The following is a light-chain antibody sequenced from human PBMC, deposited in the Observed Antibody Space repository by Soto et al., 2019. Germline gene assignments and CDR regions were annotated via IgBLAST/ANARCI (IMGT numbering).Light chain of an antibody. CDR1: SDTKNY. V-gene: IGKV4-1*01. CDR3: QQYYSTPLT. J-gene: IGKJ4*01. CDR2: WAS. Sequence: DIVMTQSPDSLAVSLGERATINCKSSSDTKNYLAWYQQKPGQPPKLLIYWASTRESGVPDRFSGNGSGTDFTLTISSLQAEDVAVYYCQQYYSTPLTFGGGTKVEIK.